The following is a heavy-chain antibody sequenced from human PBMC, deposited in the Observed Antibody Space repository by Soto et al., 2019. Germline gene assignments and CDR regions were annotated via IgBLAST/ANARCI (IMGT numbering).Heavy chain of an antibody. CDR1: GGSISSYY. J-gene: IGHJ5*01. CDR3: AREIGRPRGRSNLFDS. V-gene: IGHV4-59*01. Sequence: SENLSLTCTVSGGSISSYYWSWIRQPPGKGLEWIGYIYYSGSTNYNPSLKSRVTISVDTSKNQFSLKLSSVTAADTAVYYCAREIGRPRGRSNLFDSWGQGALVTVSS. D-gene: IGHD3-22*01. CDR2: IYYSGST.